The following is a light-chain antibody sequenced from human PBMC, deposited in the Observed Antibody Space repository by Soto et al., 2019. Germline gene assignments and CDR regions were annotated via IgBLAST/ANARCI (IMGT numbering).Light chain of an antibody. CDR2: DAS. V-gene: IGKV3-11*01. CDR3: QQRSNWPQGLT. Sequence: EIVLTQSPATLSLSPGERATLSCRASQSVSSYLAWYQQKPGQAPRLLIHDASNRATSIPARFSGSGSGTDFTLTISSLEPEDFAVYYCQQRSNWPQGLTFGGGTKVEIK. J-gene: IGKJ4*01. CDR1: QSVSSY.